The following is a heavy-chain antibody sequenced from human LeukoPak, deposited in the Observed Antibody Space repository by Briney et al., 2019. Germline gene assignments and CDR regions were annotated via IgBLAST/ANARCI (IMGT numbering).Heavy chain of an antibody. Sequence: SQTLSLTCAISGDSVSSNSAAWNWIRQSPSRGLEWLGRTYYRSKWYNDYAVSVKSRITINPDTSKNQFSLQLNSVTPEDTAVYYCARAPGAYYYGSGSYYNALNYWGQGTLVTVSS. CDR3: ARAPGAYYYGSGSYYNALNY. D-gene: IGHD3-10*01. CDR1: GDSVSSNSAA. CDR2: TYYRSKWYN. V-gene: IGHV6-1*01. J-gene: IGHJ4*02.